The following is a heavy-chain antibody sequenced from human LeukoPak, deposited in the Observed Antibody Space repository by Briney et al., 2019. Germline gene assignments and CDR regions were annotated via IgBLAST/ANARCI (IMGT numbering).Heavy chain of an antibody. CDR1: GVSISSTTFY. CDR3: ARRNTGTYAAYFDL. D-gene: IGHD4-11*01. J-gene: IGHJ2*01. V-gene: IGHV4-39*01. Sequence: SETLSLTCTVSGVSISSTTFYWGWIRQPPGKGLEWIGSIYYSGSTNYNPSLKSRVTISVDTSENQFSLKLSSVTAADTAVYYCARRNTGTYAAYFDLWGRGTLVTVSS. CDR2: IYYSGST.